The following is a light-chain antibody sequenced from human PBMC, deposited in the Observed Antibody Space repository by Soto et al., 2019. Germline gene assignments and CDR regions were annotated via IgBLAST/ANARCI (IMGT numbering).Light chain of an antibody. Sequence: QPVLTQSPSASASLGASVKLTCTLSSGHTNYAIAWHQQQPDKGPRYLMKINSDGSYSKGDGIPDRFSGSTSGAERYLTISSLQSEEEADYYCQTWDTAYVIFGGGTKLTVL. CDR2: INSDGSY. CDR3: QTWDTAYVI. V-gene: IGLV4-69*01. CDR1: SGHTNYA. J-gene: IGLJ2*01.